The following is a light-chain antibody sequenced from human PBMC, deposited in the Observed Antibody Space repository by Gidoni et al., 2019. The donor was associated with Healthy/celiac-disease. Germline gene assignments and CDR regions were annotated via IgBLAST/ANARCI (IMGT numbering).Light chain of an antibody. CDR2: GAS. V-gene: IGKV3-20*01. CDR3: QQYGSSPLT. J-gene: IGKJ1*01. CDR1: QRVSSSY. Sequence: ELVLTQSPCTLSLSPGERATLSCRASQRVSSSYLAWYQKKPGQAPRLLIYGASSRATGIPDRFSGSGSGTDFTLTISRLEPEDFAVYYCQQYGSSPLTFGQGTKVEIK.